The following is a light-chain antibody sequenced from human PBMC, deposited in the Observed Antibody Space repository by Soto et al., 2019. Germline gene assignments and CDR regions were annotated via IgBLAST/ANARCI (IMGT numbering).Light chain of an antibody. CDR1: SSYIGAFTF. Sequence: QSALTQPASVSGSPGQSITISCSETSSYIGAFTFVSWYQQHPGKVPKLMIFDVNRRPSGVSDRFSGSKSGNTASLTISGPQAEDEGDYYCSSYTSSSTHVFGSGTKVTVL. V-gene: IGLV2-14*03. J-gene: IGLJ1*01. CDR3: SSYTSSSTHV. CDR2: DVN.